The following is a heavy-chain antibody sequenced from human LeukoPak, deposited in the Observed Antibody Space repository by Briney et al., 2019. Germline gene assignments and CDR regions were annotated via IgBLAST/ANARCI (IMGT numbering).Heavy chain of an antibody. D-gene: IGHD1-26*01. V-gene: IGHV3-23*01. CDR1: GFTFSSYA. Sequence: PGGSLRLSCAASGFTFSSYAMSWVRQAPGKGLEWVSAISGSGGSTYYADSVKGRFTISRDNSKNTLYLQMNSLRAGDTAVYYCAKTTLRWELLQGYYFDYWGQGTLVTVSS. CDR3: AKTTLRWELLQGYYFDY. J-gene: IGHJ4*02. CDR2: ISGSGGST.